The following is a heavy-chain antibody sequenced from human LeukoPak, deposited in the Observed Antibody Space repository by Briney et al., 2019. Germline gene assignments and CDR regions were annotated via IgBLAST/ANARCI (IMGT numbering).Heavy chain of an antibody. CDR3: AREKSSCIDY. CDR1: GFTFNRYG. V-gene: IGHV3-23*01. D-gene: IGHD6-13*01. CDR2: ISGSGDST. Sequence: GGSLRLSCAASGFTFNRYGMSWVRQAPGKGLEWVSGISGSGDSTYYADSVKGRFTISRDNSKNTLYLQMNSLRAEDTAVYYCAREKSSCIDYWGQGTLVTVSS. J-gene: IGHJ4*02.